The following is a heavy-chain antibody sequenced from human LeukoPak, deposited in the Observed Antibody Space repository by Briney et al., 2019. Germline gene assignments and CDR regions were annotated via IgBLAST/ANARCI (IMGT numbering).Heavy chain of an antibody. CDR1: GFTFSSYG. J-gene: IGHJ4*02. Sequence: GGTLRLSCAASGFTFSSYGMSWVRQAPGKGLEWVSAISGSGGSTYYADSVKGRFTISRDNSKNTLFLQMNSLRPEDTAVYYCAKNRVVFNWNYAYYFDDWGQGTLVTVSS. V-gene: IGHV3-23*01. CDR2: ISGSGGST. CDR3: AKNRVVFNWNYAYYFDD. D-gene: IGHD1-7*01.